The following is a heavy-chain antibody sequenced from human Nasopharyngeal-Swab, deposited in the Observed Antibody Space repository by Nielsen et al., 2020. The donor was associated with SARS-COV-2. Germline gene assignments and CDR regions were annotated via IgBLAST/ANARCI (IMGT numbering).Heavy chain of an antibody. V-gene: IGHV3-23*01. CDR3: AKDLSLVVITTPNY. CDR2: ISGSGGST. Sequence: GGSLRLSCAASGFTFSSYAMSWVRQAPGKGLEWVSAISGSGGSTHYADSVKGRFTISRDNSKNTLYLQMNSLRAEDTAVYYCAKDLSLVVITTPNYWGQGTLVTVSS. D-gene: IGHD3-22*01. J-gene: IGHJ4*02. CDR1: GFTFSSYA.